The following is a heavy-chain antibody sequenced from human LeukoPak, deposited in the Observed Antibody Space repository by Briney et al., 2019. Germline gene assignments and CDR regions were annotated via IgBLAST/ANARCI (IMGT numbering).Heavy chain of an antibody. V-gene: IGHV4-59*01. CDR2: IYYSGST. J-gene: IGHJ5*01. CDR1: SGSISYYY. D-gene: IGHD6-13*01. CDR3: ARGGTYSSSWFDS. Sequence: SETLSLTCAVSSGSISYYYWNWIRQPPGKGLEWIGCIYYSGSTNYTPSLESRGTISVDTAKNQFSLKLSSVTAADTAMYYCARGGTYSSSWFDSWGQGTLVTVSS.